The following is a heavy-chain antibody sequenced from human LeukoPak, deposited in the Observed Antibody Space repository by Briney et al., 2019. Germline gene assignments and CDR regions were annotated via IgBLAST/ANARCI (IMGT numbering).Heavy chain of an antibody. CDR3: AKNHSLRELYGAFDM. D-gene: IGHD1-26*01. J-gene: IGHJ3*02. CDR2: IWYDGSKK. CDR1: GFTFSSYG. Sequence: GRSLRLSCAASGFTFSSYGMHWVRQAPGKGLEWVAVIWYDGSKKYYADSVKGRFTISRDNSKNTLYLQMNSLRAEDTAVYYCAKNHSLRELYGAFDMGGQGTMVTVSS. V-gene: IGHV3-33*06.